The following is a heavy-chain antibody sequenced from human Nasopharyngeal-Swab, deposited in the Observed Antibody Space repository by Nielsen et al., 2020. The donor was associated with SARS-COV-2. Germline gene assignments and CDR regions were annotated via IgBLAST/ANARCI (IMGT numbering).Heavy chain of an antibody. V-gene: IGHV1-8*03. CDR2: MNPNSGNT. J-gene: IGHJ3*02. D-gene: IGHD5-24*01. CDR3: ARGWERWLRSPGNAFDI. Sequence: WVRQAPGQGLEWMGWMNPNSGNTGYAQKFQGRVTITADKSTSTAYMELSSLRSEDTAVYYCARGWERWLRSPGNAFDIWGQGTMVTVSS.